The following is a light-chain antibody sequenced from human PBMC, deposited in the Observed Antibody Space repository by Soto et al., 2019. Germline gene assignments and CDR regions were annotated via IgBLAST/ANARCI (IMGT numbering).Light chain of an antibody. CDR3: AAWDDSLSGYV. CDR1: SSNIGGYY. J-gene: IGLJ1*01. Sequence: QSVLTQPPSASGTPGQRVTISCSGSSSNIGGYYVSWYQQLPGTAPKVLIYRNNQRPSGVPDRLSGSKSGTSASLAISGLRSDDEADYYCAAWDDSLSGYVFGTGTKLTVL. CDR2: RNN. V-gene: IGLV1-47*01.